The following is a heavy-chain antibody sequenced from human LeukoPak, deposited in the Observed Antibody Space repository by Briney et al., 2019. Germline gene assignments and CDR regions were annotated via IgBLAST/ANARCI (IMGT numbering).Heavy chain of an antibody. CDR1: GFTFRTYG. D-gene: IGHD5-12*01. Sequence: GGSLRLSCAASGFTFRTYGMHWVRQAPGKGLEWVAVISYDEIDKYYADSVKGRFTISRDNSKSTLYLQMNSLRAEDTAVYYCVKDLSRLGAFHIWAKGQWSPSLQ. V-gene: IGHV3-30*18. CDR3: VKDLSRLGAFHI. CDR2: ISYDEIDK. J-gene: IGHJ3*02.